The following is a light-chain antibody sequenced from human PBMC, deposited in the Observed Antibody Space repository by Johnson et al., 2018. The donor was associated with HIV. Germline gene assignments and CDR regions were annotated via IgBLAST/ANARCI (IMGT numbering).Light chain of an antibody. CDR1: TSNIGKSY. CDR3: GTWDSGLSAGV. CDR2: DNN. Sequence: QAVLTQPPSVSAAPGQKVTISCSGSTSNIGKSYVSWYQQLPGTAPKLLIYDNNKRPSGIPGRFSGSKSGPSATLDISGLQTGDEADYYCGTWDSGLSAGVFGTGTKVTVL. J-gene: IGLJ1*01. V-gene: IGLV1-51*01.